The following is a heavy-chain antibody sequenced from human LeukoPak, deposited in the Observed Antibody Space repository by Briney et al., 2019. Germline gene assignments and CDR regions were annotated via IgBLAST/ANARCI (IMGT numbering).Heavy chain of an antibody. V-gene: IGHV1-8*01. D-gene: IGHD2-8*01. J-gene: IGHJ6*02. CDR3: VRCAVGCYYNYGIDA. Sequence: ASVKVSCKASGYTFTSYDINWVRQATGQGREWMGWMNPNSGNTGYAQKFQGRVTMTRSTSITTAYMELSSLRPEDTAVYYCVRCAVGCYYNYGIDAWGQGTTVTVSS. CDR2: MNPNSGNT. CDR1: GYTFTSYD.